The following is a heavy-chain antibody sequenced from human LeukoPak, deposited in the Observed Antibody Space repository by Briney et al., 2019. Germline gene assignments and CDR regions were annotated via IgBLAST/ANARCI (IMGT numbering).Heavy chain of an antibody. D-gene: IGHD3/OR15-3a*01. J-gene: IGHJ4*02. CDR2: ISGSGGNT. CDR1: GFTFADYA. V-gene: IGHV3-23*01. CDR3: AKDQSGGQLDSAPDKFDC. Sequence: GGSLRLSCAASGFTFADYAMSWVRQAPGKGLEWVSAISGSGGNTYYADSVKGRFTISRDNSKNTLYLQMNSLRAEDTAVYYCAKDQSGGQLDSAPDKFDCWGQGTLVTASS.